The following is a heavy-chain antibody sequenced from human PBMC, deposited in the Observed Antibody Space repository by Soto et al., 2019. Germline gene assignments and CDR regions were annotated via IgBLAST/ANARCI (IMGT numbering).Heavy chain of an antibody. J-gene: IGHJ4*02. CDR2: INSDGSST. Sequence: GGSLRLSCAASGFTFSSYAMSWVRQAPGKGLVWVSRINSDGSSTSYADSVKGRFTISRDNAKNTLYLQMNSLRAEDTAVYYCAVAVAGPTAIGYWGQGTLVTVS. D-gene: IGHD6-19*01. V-gene: IGHV3-74*01. CDR1: GFTFSSYA. CDR3: AVAVAGPTAIGY.